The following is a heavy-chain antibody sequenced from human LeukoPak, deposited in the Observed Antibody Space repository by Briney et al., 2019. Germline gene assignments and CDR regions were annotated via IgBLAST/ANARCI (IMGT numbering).Heavy chain of an antibody. Sequence: ASVKVSCKASGYTFTGHYMHWVRQAPGQGLEWMGWISPSSGDTDYAQRFQGRVTMTRDMSISTAYMELRRLRSDDTAVYYCARAAIAVAGDYHYHYMDVWGKGTTVTVSS. V-gene: IGHV1-2*02. J-gene: IGHJ6*03. D-gene: IGHD6-19*01. CDR3: ARAAIAVAGDYHYHYMDV. CDR1: GYTFTGHY. CDR2: ISPSSGDT.